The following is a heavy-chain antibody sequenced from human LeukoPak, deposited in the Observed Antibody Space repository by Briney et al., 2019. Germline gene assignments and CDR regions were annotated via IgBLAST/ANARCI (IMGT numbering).Heavy chain of an antibody. Sequence: GGSLRLSCGASGFTSDDYWMSWVRQAPGQGLEWVANINQDGSEKYYLDSAKGRFTISRDNAKNSLYLQMNSLRAEDTAVYYCVPVVSLGYWGQGTLVTVSS. D-gene: IGHD2-15*01. CDR1: GFTSDDYW. V-gene: IGHV3-7*01. J-gene: IGHJ4*02. CDR3: VPVVSLGY. CDR2: INQDGSEK.